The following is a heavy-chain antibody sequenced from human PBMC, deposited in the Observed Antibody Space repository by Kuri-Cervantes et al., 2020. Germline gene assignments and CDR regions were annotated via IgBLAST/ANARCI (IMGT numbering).Heavy chain of an antibody. CDR1: GGSISSYY. Sequence: ESLKISCTVSGGSISSYYWSWIRQPPGKGLEWIGYIYYSGSTNYNPSLKSRVTISVDTSKNQFSLKLSSVTAADTAVYYCARDSEYCSGGSCYSAWGQGTLVTVSS. D-gene: IGHD2-15*01. CDR2: IYYSGST. V-gene: IGHV4-59*01. J-gene: IGHJ4*02. CDR3: ARDSEYCSGGSCYSA.